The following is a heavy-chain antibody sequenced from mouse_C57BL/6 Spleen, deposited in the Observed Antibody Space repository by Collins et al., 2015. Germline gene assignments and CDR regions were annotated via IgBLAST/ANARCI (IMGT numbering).Heavy chain of an antibody. V-gene: IGHV1-26*01. CDR2: INPNNGGT. CDR3: ARLSYWYFDV. J-gene: IGHJ1*03. CDR1: GYTFTDYH. Sequence: EVQLQQSGPEPVKPGASVKISCKASGYTFTDYHMNWVKQSHGKSLEWIGDINPNNGGTSYNQKFKGKATLTVDKSSSTAYMELRSLTSEDSAVYYCARLSYWYFDVWGTGTTVTVSS.